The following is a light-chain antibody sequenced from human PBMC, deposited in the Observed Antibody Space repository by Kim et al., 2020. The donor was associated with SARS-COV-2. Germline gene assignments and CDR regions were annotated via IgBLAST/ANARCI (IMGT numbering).Light chain of an antibody. CDR3: MHGTHGPFT. Sequence: PAPVSCRSSHSFIECDGNLYLTWFQPRPCQSPRRLIDKVSYRDAGVPDKFRGSGSGTDFTLQISRVEAEDVGADYCMHGTHGPFTFGPGRKVDI. CDR1: HSFIECDGNLY. CDR2: KVS. J-gene: IGKJ3*01. V-gene: IGKV2-30*01.